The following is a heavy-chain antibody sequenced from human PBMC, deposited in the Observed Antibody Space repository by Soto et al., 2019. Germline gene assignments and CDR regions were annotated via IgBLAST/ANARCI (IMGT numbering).Heavy chain of an antibody. CDR3: ARAQIVVGTDFDL. CDR2: INGYNGKT. V-gene: IGHV1-18*01. Sequence: QVQLVQSGAEVKKPGASLKVSCKASGYTFTTYGLTWVRQAPGQGLEWMGWINGYNGKTKSAQNFQGRLTMTTDTSTTTAYMELRSLRSDDTAGYFCARAQIVVGTDFDLWGQGTLVTVSS. J-gene: IGHJ4*02. D-gene: IGHD2-21*02. CDR1: GYTFTTYG.